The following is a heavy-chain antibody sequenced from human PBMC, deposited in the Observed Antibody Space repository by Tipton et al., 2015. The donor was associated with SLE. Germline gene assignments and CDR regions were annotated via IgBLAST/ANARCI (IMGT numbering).Heavy chain of an antibody. CDR2: IYYSGST. CDR3: ARALEMNYFDY. Sequence: TLSLTCTVSGGSISSYYWSWIRQPPGKGLEWIGYIYYSGSTNYNPSLKSRVTISVDTSKNQSSLKLSSVTAADTAVYYCARALEMNYFDYWGQGTLVTVSP. V-gene: IGHV4-59*01. D-gene: IGHD5-24*01. J-gene: IGHJ4*02. CDR1: GGSISSYY.